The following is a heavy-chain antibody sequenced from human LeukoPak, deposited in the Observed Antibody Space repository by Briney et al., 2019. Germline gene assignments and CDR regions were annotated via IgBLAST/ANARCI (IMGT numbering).Heavy chain of an antibody. CDR1: GFTFSSYA. Sequence: GGSLRLSCAASGFTFSSYAMSWVRQAPGKGLEWVSAVSGSGGSTYYADSVKGRFTISRDNAKNSLYLQMNSLRAEDTAVYYCAELGITMIGGVWGKGTTVTISS. D-gene: IGHD3-10*02. J-gene: IGHJ6*04. CDR2: VSGSGGST. CDR3: AELGITMIGGV. V-gene: IGHV3-23*01.